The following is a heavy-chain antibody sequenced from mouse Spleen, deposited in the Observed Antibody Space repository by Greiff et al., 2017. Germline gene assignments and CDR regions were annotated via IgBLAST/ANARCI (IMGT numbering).Heavy chain of an antibody. CDR2: IDPSDSYT. CDR1: GYTFTSYW. J-gene: IGHJ4*01. Sequence: QVQLQQSGAELVKPGASVKLSCKASGYTFTSYWMQWVKQRPGQGLEWIGEIDPSDSYTNYNQKFKGKATLTVDTSSSTAYMQLSSLTSEDSAVYYCARGGMITTAYYYAMDYWGQGTSVTVSS. D-gene: IGHD2-4*01. V-gene: IGHV1-50*01. CDR3: ARGGMITTAYYYAMDY.